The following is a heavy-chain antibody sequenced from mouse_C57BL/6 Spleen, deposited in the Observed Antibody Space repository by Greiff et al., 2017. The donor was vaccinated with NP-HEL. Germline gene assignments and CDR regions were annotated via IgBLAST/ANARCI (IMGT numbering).Heavy chain of an antibody. J-gene: IGHJ4*01. CDR3: GMGGGNDEDGWYYAMDY. CDR1: GYTFTSYW. CDR2: IHPSDSDT. V-gene: IGHV1-74*01. D-gene: IGHD1-2*01. Sequence: QVQLQQPGAELVKPGASVKVSCKASGYTFTSYWMHWVKQRPGQGLEWIGRIHPSDSDTNYNQKFKGKATLTVDKSSSTAYMQLSSLTSEDSAVYYCGMGGGNDEDGWYYAMDYWGQGTSVTVSS.